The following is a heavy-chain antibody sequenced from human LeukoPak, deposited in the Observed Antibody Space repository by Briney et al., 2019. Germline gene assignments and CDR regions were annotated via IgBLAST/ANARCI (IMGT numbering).Heavy chain of an antibody. Sequence: GGSLRLSCAASGFMFSDYYMSWVRQAPGKGLEWVAYISSSGSITYYADSVKGRFTISRDNAQKSLTLQMNSLRAEDTAVYYCARDPYSGSYSDYYYYYMDVWGKGTTVTVSS. CDR1: GFMFSDYY. J-gene: IGHJ6*03. CDR2: ISSSGSIT. CDR3: ARDPYSGSYSDYYYYYMDV. V-gene: IGHV3-11*04. D-gene: IGHD1-26*01.